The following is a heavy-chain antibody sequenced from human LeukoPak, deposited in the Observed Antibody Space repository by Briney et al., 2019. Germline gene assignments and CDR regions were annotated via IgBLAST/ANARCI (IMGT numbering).Heavy chain of an antibody. D-gene: IGHD3-10*01. Sequence: GGSLRLSCAASGFTFSDYYMSWIRQAPGKGLEWVSYISSSGSTIYYADSVKGRFTISRDNAKNSLYLQMNSLRAEDAAVYYCARWMVRGVIFGAFDIWGQGTMVTVSS. J-gene: IGHJ3*02. CDR2: ISSSGSTI. CDR1: GFTFSDYY. CDR3: ARWMVRGVIFGAFDI. V-gene: IGHV3-11*01.